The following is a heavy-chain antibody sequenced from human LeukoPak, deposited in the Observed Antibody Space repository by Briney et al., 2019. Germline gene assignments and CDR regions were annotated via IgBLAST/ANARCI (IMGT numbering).Heavy chain of an antibody. D-gene: IGHD6-13*01. J-gene: IGHJ4*02. CDR2: ISYDGSNK. Sequence: GGSLRLSCAASGFTFSRYGMHWVRQAPGKGLEWVAVISYDGSNKYYADSVKGRFTISRDNSKSTLYLQMNSLRAEDTAVYYCAKSGGTSSSGLGYWGQGTLVTVSS. CDR1: GFTFSRYG. V-gene: IGHV3-30*18. CDR3: AKSGGTSSSGLGY.